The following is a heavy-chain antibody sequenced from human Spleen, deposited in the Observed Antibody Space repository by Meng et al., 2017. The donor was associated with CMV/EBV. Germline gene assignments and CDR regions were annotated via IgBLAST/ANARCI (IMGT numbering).Heavy chain of an antibody. D-gene: IGHD6-6*01. CDR3: ARGLEYSRGWFDP. CDR1: GGSFSGYY. V-gene: IGHV4-34*01. Sequence: CAVYGGSFSGYYWSWIRQPPGKGLEWIGEINHSGSTNYNPSLKSRVTISVDTSKNQFSLKLSSVTAADTAVYYCARGLEYSRGWFDPWGQGTLVTVSS. J-gene: IGHJ5*02. CDR2: INHSGST.